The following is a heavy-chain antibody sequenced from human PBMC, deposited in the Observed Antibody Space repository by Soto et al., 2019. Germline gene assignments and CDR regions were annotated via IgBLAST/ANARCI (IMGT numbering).Heavy chain of an antibody. Sequence: QVQLVKSGAEVKKPGASVKVSCKASGYTFTSYDINWVRQATGQGLEWMGWMNPNSGNTGYAQKFQGRVTMTRNTYIITAYMGLSSLRSEETAVYYCSRDMSSGWFDYWGQGTLVTVSS. CDR2: MNPNSGNT. V-gene: IGHV1-8*01. CDR1: GYTFTSYD. J-gene: IGHJ4*02. D-gene: IGHD6-19*01. CDR3: SRDMSSGWFDY.